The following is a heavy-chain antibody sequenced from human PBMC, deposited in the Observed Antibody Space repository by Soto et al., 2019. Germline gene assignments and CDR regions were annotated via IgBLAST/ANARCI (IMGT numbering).Heavy chain of an antibody. J-gene: IGHJ4*02. D-gene: IGHD6-19*01. Sequence: QVQLVQSGAEEKKPGASVKVSCKASGYTFTSYAMHWVRQAPGQRLEWMGWINAGNGNTKYSQKFQGRVTITRDTAASTADRELSSLRSEDTAVYYCARVSGWYHLDYWGQGTLVTVSS. CDR3: ARVSGWYHLDY. V-gene: IGHV1-3*05. CDR2: INAGNGNT. CDR1: GYTFTSYA.